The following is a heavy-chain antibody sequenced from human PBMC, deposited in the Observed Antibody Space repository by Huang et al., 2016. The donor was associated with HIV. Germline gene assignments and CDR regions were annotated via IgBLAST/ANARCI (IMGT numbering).Heavy chain of an antibody. V-gene: IGHV4-34*01. CDR1: GGSFSGYY. Sequence: QVQLQQWGAGLLKPSETLSLTCAVYGGSFSGYYWSWIRQPPGKGLEWIGEINHSGSTHDNPSLKRRLIISVDTSKNQFSLKLTSVTAADTAVYYCASLWMLGAYAFDIWGQGTMVTVSS. CDR3: ASLWMLGAYAFDI. J-gene: IGHJ3*02. D-gene: IGHD3-16*01. CDR2: INHSGST.